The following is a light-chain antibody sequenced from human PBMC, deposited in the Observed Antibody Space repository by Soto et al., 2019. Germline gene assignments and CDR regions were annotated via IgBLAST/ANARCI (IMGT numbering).Light chain of an antibody. CDR3: QQYNSYSRT. CDR1: QTISSW. CDR2: DAS. Sequence: DIQMTQSPFTLSASVGDRVTITCRASQTISSWLAWYQQIPGKAPKLLIYDASNLEGGVPSRFSGSGSGTEFTLTISSLQPDDFATYYCQQYNSYSRTFGQGTKVDIK. V-gene: IGKV1-5*01. J-gene: IGKJ1*01.